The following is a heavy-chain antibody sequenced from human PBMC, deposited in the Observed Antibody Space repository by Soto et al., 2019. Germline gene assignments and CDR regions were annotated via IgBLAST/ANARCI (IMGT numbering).Heavy chain of an antibody. CDR2: INHSGST. D-gene: IGHD3-3*01. V-gene: IGHV4-34*01. CDR1: GGSFSGYY. J-gene: IGHJ4*02. CDR3: ARGQVTRGSNYYFDY. Sequence: QVQLQQWGAGLLKPSETLSLTCAVYGGSFSGYYWSWIRQPPGKGLEWIGEINHSGSTNYNPSLKSRVTISVDTSKYQFSLKLSSVTAADTAVYYCARGQVTRGSNYYFDYWGQGTLVTVSS.